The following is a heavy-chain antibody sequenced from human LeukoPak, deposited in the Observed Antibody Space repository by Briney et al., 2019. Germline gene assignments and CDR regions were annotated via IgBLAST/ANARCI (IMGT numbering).Heavy chain of an antibody. Sequence: GGSLRLSCAASGFTFSSYAMSWVRQAPGKGLEWVSAISGSGGSTYYADSVKGRFTISRDNSKNTLYLQMNSLRAEDTAVYYCAKALTPYYYDSSGYYYGFDYWGQGTLVTVSS. CDR2: ISGSGGST. CDR1: GFTFSSYA. V-gene: IGHV3-23*01. J-gene: IGHJ4*02. CDR3: AKALTPYYYDSSGYYYGFDY. D-gene: IGHD3-22*01.